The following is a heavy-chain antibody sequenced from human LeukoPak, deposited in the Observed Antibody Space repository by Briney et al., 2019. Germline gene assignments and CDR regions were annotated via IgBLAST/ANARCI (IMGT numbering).Heavy chain of an antibody. CDR1: GGSFSGYY. CDR2: INHSGST. V-gene: IGHV4-34*01. J-gene: IGHJ5*02. CDR3: ARGARRVMIVVVIGNNWFDP. D-gene: IGHD3-22*01. Sequence: KPSETLSLTCAVYGGSFSGYYWSWIRQPPGKGLEWIGEINHSGSTNYNPSLKSRVTISVDTSKNQFSLKLSSVTAADTAVYYCARGARRVMIVVVIGNNWFDPWGQGTLVTVSS.